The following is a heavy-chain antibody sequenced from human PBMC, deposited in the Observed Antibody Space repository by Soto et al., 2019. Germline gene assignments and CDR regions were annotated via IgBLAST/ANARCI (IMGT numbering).Heavy chain of an antibody. CDR1: GFTFSNAW. J-gene: IGHJ3*02. D-gene: IGHD3-22*01. V-gene: IGHV3-15*07. Sequence: GGSLRLSCAASGFTFSNAWMNWVRQAPGKGLEWVGRIKSKTDGGTTDYAAPVKGRFTISRDDSKNTLYLQMNSLKTEDTAVYYCTTYEYHYYDSSGYLGDAFDIWGQGTMVTVSS. CDR3: TTYEYHYYDSSGYLGDAFDI. CDR2: IKSKTDGGTT.